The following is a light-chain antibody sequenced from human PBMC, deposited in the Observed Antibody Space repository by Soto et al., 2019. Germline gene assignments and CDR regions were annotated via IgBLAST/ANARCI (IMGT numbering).Light chain of an antibody. J-gene: IGKJ4*01. CDR1: HSVSSR. Sequence: EIVMTQSPATLSVSPGERATLSCRASHSVSSRLAWYQQKPGQAPRLLIYGASTRATGLPARFSGSGSGTEFTITISSLQSEDFAVYYCQHYTSWPLTFGGGTKVEIK. CDR2: GAS. V-gene: IGKV3-15*01. CDR3: QHYTSWPLT.